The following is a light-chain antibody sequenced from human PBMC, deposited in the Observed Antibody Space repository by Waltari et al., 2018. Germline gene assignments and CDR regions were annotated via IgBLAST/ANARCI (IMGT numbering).Light chain of an antibody. Sequence: QMTQSPSSLSASVGDKVTITCRATQDSKNHLNWYQQKPGKAPTLLIYDASTLEIGVPSRFSGSGSGTDFAFIISSLQPEDIATYYCQHYDNLIGTFGPGTKVEIK. J-gene: IGKJ3*01. V-gene: IGKV1-33*01. CDR1: QDSKNH. CDR2: DAS. CDR3: QHYDNLIGT.